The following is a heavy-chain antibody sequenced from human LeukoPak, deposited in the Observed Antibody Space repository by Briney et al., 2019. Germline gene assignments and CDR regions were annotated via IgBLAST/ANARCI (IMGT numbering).Heavy chain of an antibody. Sequence: PGGSLILSCAASGFSFSSDLMHWVRQAPGKGLVWVSHINSDGRSTRYADSVKGRFTISRDNAKNTLYLQMNSLRAEDTAVYYCAKDRSGSLDYWGQGTLVTVSS. CDR1: GFSFSSDL. CDR2: INSDGRST. J-gene: IGHJ4*02. D-gene: IGHD1-26*01. V-gene: IGHV3-74*01. CDR3: AKDRSGSLDY.